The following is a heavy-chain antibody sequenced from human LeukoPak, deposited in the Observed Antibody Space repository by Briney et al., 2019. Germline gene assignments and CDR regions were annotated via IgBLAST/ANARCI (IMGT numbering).Heavy chain of an antibody. CDR2: ISGSGGST. V-gene: IGHV3-23*01. D-gene: IGHD4-17*01. J-gene: IGHJ5*02. Sequence: GGSLRLSCAASGFTFSSYAMSWVRQAPGKGLEWVSAISGSGGSTYYADSVKGRFTISRDNSKNTLYLQMNSLRAEDTAVYYCAKDSASYGDYSANWFDPWGQGTLVTVSS. CDR1: GFTFSSYA. CDR3: AKDSASYGDYSANWFDP.